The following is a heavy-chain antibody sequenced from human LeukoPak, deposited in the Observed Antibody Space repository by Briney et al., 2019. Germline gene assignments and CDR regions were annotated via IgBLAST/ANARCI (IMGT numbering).Heavy chain of an antibody. CDR1: GDSVSSNSAA. CDR2: TYYRSKWYN. D-gene: IGHD6-13*01. J-gene: IGHJ4*02. Sequence: SQTLSLTCAISGDSVSSNSAAWNWIRQSPSRGLEWLGRTYYRSKWYNDYAVSVKSRITINPDTSKNQFSLQLNSVTPEDTAVYYCARDWSLPFAAAVIYFDYWGQGTLVTVSS. CDR3: ARDWSLPFAAAVIYFDY. V-gene: IGHV6-1*01.